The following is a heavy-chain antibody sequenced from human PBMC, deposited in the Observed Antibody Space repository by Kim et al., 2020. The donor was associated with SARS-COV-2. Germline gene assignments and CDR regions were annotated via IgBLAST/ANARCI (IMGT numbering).Heavy chain of an antibody. D-gene: IGHD3-3*01. Sequence: SETLSLTCTVSGGSISSSSYYWGWIRQPPGKGLEWIGSIYYSGSTYYNPSLKSRVTISVDTSKNQFSLKLSSVTAADTAVYYCARQTKDFLLYSRSFDYWGQGTLVTLSS. CDR2: IYYSGST. J-gene: IGHJ4*02. V-gene: IGHV4-39*01. CDR1: GGSISSSSYY. CDR3: ARQTKDFLLYSRSFDY.